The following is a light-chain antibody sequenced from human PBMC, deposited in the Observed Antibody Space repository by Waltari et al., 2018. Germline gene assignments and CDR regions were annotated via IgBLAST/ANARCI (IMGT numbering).Light chain of an antibody. Sequence: DFQMTQSPSSLSASVGDRVTITCRASQYISTYLNWYQQKPGKGPKLLIYAASTLQSGVPSRFSGSGSGTDFTFTISSLQLGDVATYYCQQSYDTPRTFGQGTKVEVK. CDR1: QYISTY. CDR2: AAS. J-gene: IGKJ1*01. CDR3: QQSYDTPRT. V-gene: IGKV1-39*01.